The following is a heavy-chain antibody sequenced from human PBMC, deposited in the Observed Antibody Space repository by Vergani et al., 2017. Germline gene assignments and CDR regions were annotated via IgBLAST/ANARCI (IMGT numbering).Heavy chain of an antibody. CDR2: ISFNGVTV. Sequence: EVELVDSGGKVVRPGGSLRLSCVASGFRFDQFGMMWVRQSPGKGPEWVAGISFNGVTVGYSESVEGRFTISRDNSKKSLFLQMSNVRAEDTASYHCARGGLYSVYYFMNVWGNGTTVKVSS. CDR1: GFRFDQFG. J-gene: IGHJ6*03. D-gene: IGHD2-15*01. CDR3: ARGGLYSVYYFMNV. V-gene: IGHV3-20*01.